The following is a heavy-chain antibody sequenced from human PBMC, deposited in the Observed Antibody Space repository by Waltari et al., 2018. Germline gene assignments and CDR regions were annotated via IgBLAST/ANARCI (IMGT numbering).Heavy chain of an antibody. CDR1: GFAVSSNY. CDR3: ARVVS. V-gene: IGHV3-53*01. CDR2: IYSDSST. Sequence: EVQLVESGGDLIQPGGSLRLSCVVSGFAVSSNYMTWVRQAPGRGLEWVSIIYSDSSTYYADSVKGRFTISRDNSKNTLYLQMNSLRAEDTAVYFCARVVSWGQGTLVTVSS. J-gene: IGHJ4*02. D-gene: IGHD2-15*01.